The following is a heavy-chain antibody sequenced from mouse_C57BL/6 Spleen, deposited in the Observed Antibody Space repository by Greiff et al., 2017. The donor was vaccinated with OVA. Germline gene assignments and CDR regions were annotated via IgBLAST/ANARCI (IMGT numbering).Heavy chain of an antibody. J-gene: IGHJ2*01. CDR2: IDPSDSYT. V-gene: IGHV1-59*01. CDR3: ARRSLIYYFDY. Sequence: VQLQQPGAELVRPGTSVKLSCKASGYTFTSYWMHWVKQRPGQGLEWIGVIDPSDSYTNYNQKFKGKATLTVDTSSSTAYMQLSSLTSEDSAVYYCARRSLIYYFDYWGQGTTLTVSS. CDR1: GYTFTSYW.